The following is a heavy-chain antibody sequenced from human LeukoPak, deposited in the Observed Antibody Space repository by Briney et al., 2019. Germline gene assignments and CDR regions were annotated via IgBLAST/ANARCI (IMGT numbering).Heavy chain of an antibody. J-gene: IGHJ4*02. Sequence: SETLSLTCAVYGGSLCGYYWSWIRQPPGKGLEWIGEINHSGSTNYNPSLESRVTISVDTSKNQFSLKLSSVTAADTAVYYCAREAAAGYFDYWGQGILVTVSS. CDR2: INHSGST. CDR3: AREAAAGYFDY. D-gene: IGHD6-13*01. V-gene: IGHV4-34*01. CDR1: GGSLCGYY.